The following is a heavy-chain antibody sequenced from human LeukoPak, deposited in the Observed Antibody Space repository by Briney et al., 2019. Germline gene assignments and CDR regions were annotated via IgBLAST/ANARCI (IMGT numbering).Heavy chain of an antibody. Sequence: GGSLRLSYAASGFTFSDYWIHWVRQAPGKGLVWVSRINTDGSITNYADSVKGRFSISRDNAKNTLYLQMSSLRAEDTAVYYCARDRGPRTGFMVREAYDYWGQGTLVTVSS. CDR2: INTDGSIT. CDR1: GFTFSDYW. J-gene: IGHJ4*02. V-gene: IGHV3-74*01. D-gene: IGHD3-10*01. CDR3: ARDRGPRTGFMVREAYDY.